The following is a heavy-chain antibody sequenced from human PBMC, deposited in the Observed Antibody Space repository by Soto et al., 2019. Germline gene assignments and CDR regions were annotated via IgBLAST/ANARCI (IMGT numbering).Heavy chain of an antibody. CDR1: GCSISSYY. V-gene: IGHV4-59*12. J-gene: IGHJ4*02. Sequence: SSETPSPTCTVSGCSISSYYWRWIRQPPGKGLEWIGYIYYSGSTYYNPSLKSRLTISVDTSQNQFSLKLSSVTAADTAVYYCARVEQGSWYGYWGQGTLVTVSS. D-gene: IGHD6-13*01. CDR2: IYYSGST. CDR3: ARVEQGSWYGY.